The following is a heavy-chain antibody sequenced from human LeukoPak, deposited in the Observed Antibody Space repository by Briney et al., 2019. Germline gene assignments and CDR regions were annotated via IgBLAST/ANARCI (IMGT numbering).Heavy chain of an antibody. J-gene: IGHJ6*02. CDR2: ISSNSDNI. CDR1: GFTFDEYA. V-gene: IGHV3-9*01. Sequence: GSSLKLSCAGSGFTFDEYAMHWVRQAPGQGLEWVGGISSNSDNIGYADSVQGRFTISRDNAKNSLYLQMNSLRTEDTALYFCAKGIFMGADGMDVWAQGTTVTVSS. CDR3: AKGIFMGADGMDV. D-gene: IGHD3-10*01.